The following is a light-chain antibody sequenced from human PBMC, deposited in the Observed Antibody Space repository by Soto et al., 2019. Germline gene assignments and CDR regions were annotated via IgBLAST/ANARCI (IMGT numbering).Light chain of an antibody. CDR2: EVS. Sequence: QSVLTQPPSASGSPGQSVTISCTGTSSDVGGYDYVSWYQQHPGKAPKLMIYEVSKRPSGVPDRFSGSKSGNTASLTVSGLQGEDEADFYCSSYAGTNSVVFGGGTKLTVL. J-gene: IGLJ2*01. V-gene: IGLV2-8*01. CDR1: SSDVGGYDY. CDR3: SSYAGTNSVV.